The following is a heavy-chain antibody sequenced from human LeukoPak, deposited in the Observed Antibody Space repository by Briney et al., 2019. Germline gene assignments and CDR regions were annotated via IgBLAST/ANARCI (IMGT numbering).Heavy chain of an antibody. CDR1: GYTFTNYG. CDR3: ARCFVYFPAHIDH. J-gene: IGHJ4*02. Sequence: ASVKVSCKASGYTFTNYGINWVRQAPGQGLEWMGWISGYNGNTNYAQKLQGRVTMTTDTSTSTAYMELRSLRSDDTAVYFCARCFVYFPAHIDHWGQGTLVTVSS. D-gene: IGHD3-9*01. CDR2: ISGYNGNT. V-gene: IGHV1-18*01.